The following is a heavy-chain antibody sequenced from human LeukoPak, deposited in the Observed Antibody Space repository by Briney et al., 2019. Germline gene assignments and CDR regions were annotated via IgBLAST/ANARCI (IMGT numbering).Heavy chain of an antibody. CDR2: IYYSGST. CDR1: GGSISSYY. V-gene: IGHV4-59*08. Sequence: SETLSLTCTVSGGSISSYYWSWIRQPPGKGLEWIGYIYYSGSTNYNPSLKSRVTISVDTSKNQFSLKLSSVTAADTAVYYCARHPNDYYDSSGYDDYWGQGTLVTVSS. D-gene: IGHD3-22*01. J-gene: IGHJ4*02. CDR3: ARHPNDYYDSSGYDDY.